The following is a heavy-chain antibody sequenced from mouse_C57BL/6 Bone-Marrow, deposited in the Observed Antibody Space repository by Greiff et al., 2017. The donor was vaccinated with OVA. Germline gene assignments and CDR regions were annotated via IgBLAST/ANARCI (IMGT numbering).Heavy chain of an antibody. V-gene: IGHV5-2*01. D-gene: IGHD4-1*01. CDR3: ARVLTDTYAMDY. CDR1: EYEFPSHD. Sequence: EVKLMESGGGLVQPGESLKLSCESNEYEFPSHDMSWVRKTPEKRLELVAAINSDGGSTYYPDTMERRFIISRDNTKKTLYLQMSSLRSEDTALYYCARVLTDTYAMDYWGQGTSVTVSS. CDR2: INSDGGST. J-gene: IGHJ4*01.